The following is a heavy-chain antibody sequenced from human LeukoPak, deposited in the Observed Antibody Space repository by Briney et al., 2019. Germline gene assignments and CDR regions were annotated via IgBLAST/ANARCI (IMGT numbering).Heavy chain of an antibody. D-gene: IGHD6-19*01. J-gene: IGHJ6*02. CDR2: IPYDGSNK. CDR1: GFTFSSYA. Sequence: GGSLRLSCAASGFTFSSYAMHWVRQAPGKGLEWVAVIPYDGSNKYYADSVKGRFTISRDNSKNTLYLQMNSLRAEDTAVYYCARDRVAVAGTKYYYYGMDVWGQGTTVTVSS. CDR3: ARDRVAVAGTKYYYYGMDV. V-gene: IGHV3-30-3*01.